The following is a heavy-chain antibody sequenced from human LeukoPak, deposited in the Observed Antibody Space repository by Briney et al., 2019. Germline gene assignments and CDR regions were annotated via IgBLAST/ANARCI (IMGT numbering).Heavy chain of an antibody. V-gene: IGHV3-NL1*01. CDR2: IYSCGST. Sequence: RGSLRLSCAASGFTFSNYGMHWVRQAPGKGLEWVSVIYSCGSTYYADSVKGRFTISRDNSKNTLYLQMNSLRAEDTAVYYCARDSFETDIDYWGQGTPVTVSS. CDR3: ARDSFETDIDY. D-gene: IGHD1-14*01. CDR1: GFTFSNYG. J-gene: IGHJ4*02.